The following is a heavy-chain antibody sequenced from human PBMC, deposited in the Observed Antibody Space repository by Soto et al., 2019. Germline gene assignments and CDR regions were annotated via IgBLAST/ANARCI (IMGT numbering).Heavy chain of an antibody. J-gene: IGHJ6*02. CDR1: GFTFSSYA. V-gene: IGHV3-23*01. CDR3: AKEIGVVVVAATRYYYYGMDV. Sequence: PGGSLRLSCAASGFTFSSYAMSWFRQAPGKGLEWVSAISGSGGSTYYADSVKGRFTISRDNSKNTLYLQMNSLRAEDTAVYYCAKEIGVVVVAATRYYYYGMDVWGQGTTVTVSS. D-gene: IGHD2-15*01. CDR2: ISGSGGST.